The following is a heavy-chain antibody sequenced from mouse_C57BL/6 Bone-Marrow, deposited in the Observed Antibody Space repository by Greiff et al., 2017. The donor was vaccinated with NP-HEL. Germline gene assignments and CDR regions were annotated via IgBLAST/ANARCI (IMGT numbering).Heavy chain of an antibody. J-gene: IGHJ2*01. CDR2: IDPNSGGT. CDR3: ERYYDGSSSFDD. CDR1: GYTFTSYL. V-gene: IGHV1-72*01. D-gene: IGHD1-1*01. Sequence: VQLQQSGAELVKPGASVKLSCKASGYTFTSYLMHWVKQRPGRGLEWIGRIDPNSGGTKYNEKFKSKATLTVDQPASTAYMQLNSLTSADSAVYYCERYYDGSSSFDDWGQGTTLTGSS.